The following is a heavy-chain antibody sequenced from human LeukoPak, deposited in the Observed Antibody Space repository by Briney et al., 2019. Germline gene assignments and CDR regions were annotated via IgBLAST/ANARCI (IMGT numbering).Heavy chain of an antibody. CDR2: IYSGGST. V-gene: IGHV3-66*01. CDR1: GFTVSSNY. CDR3: ARDGNAGYSSGWYTFDY. D-gene: IGHD6-19*01. J-gene: IGHJ4*02. Sequence: GGSLRLSCAASGFTVSSNYMSWVRQAPGKGLEWVSVIYSGGSTHYADSVKGRFTISRDNSKNTLYLRMNSLRAEDTAVYYCARDGNAGYSSGWYTFDYWGQGTLVTVSS.